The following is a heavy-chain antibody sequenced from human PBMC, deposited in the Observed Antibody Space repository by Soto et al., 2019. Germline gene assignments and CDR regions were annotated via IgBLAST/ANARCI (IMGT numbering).Heavy chain of an antibody. CDR2: INPQTGGT. CDR1: RYTFTMYG. J-gene: IGHJ6*02. Sequence: EAPAKVSCKASRYTFTMYGIHWVRQAPRQGLEWMGWINPQTGGTSYAQKFQGRVTLSRDTSINTAYLELSRLRFDDAAVYVCARERYQVIADGMDVWGQGNMVTVS. V-gene: IGHV1-2*02. CDR3: ARERYQVIADGMDV. D-gene: IGHD6-13*01.